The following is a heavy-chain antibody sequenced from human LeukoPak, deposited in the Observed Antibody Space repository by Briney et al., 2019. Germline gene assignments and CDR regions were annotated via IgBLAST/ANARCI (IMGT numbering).Heavy chain of an antibody. D-gene: IGHD3-10*01. V-gene: IGHV3-48*03. CDR2: ISSSGSTI. Sequence: GGSLRLSCAASGFTFSSYEMNWVRQAPGKGLEWVSYISSSGSTIYYADSVKGRFTTSRDNAKNSLYLRMNSLRAEDTAVYYCARGLSKGRRGDYWGQGTLVTVSS. CDR1: GFTFSSYE. CDR3: ARGLSKGRRGDY. J-gene: IGHJ4*02.